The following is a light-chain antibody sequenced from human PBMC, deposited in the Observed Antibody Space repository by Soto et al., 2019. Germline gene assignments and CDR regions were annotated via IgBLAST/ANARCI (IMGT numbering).Light chain of an antibody. Sequence: QAVVTQEPSFSVSPGATVTLTCGLSSGSVSTNNYPSWYQQTPGQAPRTLMYRTNVRSSGVPDRFSGSILGNKAALTITGAQADDESDYYCVLCMSHGPRVFGGGTKLTVL. J-gene: IGLJ2*01. CDR3: VLCMSHGPRV. CDR2: RTN. CDR1: SGSVSTNNY. V-gene: IGLV8-61*01.